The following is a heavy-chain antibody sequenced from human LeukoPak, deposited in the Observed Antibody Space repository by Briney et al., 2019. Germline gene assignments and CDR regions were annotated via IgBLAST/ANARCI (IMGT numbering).Heavy chain of an antibody. D-gene: IGHD6-19*01. CDR2: INPSGGST. Sequence: ASVKVSCKASGYTFTGYYMHWVRQAPGQGLEWMGIINPSGGSTSYAQKFQGRVTMTRDTSTSTVYMELSSLRSEDTAVYYCASGSSGWYGRYYFDYWGQGTLVTVSS. CDR3: ASGSSGWYGRYYFDY. V-gene: IGHV1-46*01. CDR1: GYTFTGYY. J-gene: IGHJ4*02.